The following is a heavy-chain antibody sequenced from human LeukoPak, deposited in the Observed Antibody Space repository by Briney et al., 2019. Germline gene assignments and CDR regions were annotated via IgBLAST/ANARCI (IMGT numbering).Heavy chain of an antibody. CDR2: IWYDGSNK. CDR3: AARHDSSGYWVDY. CDR1: GFTFSSYG. J-gene: IGHJ4*02. V-gene: IGHV3-33*01. D-gene: IGHD3-22*01. Sequence: GGSLRLSCAASGFTFSSYGMHWVRQALGKGLEWVAVIWYDGSNKYYADSVKGRFTISRDNSKNTLYLQMNSLRAEDTAVYYCAARHDSSGYWVDYWGQGTLVTVSS.